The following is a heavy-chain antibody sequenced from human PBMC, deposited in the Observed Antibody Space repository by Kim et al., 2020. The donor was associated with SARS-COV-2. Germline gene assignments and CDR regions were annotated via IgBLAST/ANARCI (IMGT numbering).Heavy chain of an antibody. J-gene: IGHJ4*02. Sequence: NPTYAQRFTGRFFFYLDTSVSTAYLQISSLKAEDTAVYYCAREYSSSSFDYWGQGTLVTVSS. CDR3: AREYSSSSFDY. CDR2: NP. D-gene: IGHD6-6*01. V-gene: IGHV7-4-1*02.